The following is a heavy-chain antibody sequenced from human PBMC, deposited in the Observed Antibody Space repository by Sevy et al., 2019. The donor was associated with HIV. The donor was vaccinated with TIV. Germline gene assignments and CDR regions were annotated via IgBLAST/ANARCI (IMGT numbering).Heavy chain of an antibody. CDR2: IWYDGSNK. D-gene: IGHD3-10*01. CDR3: ARDLYYYGSGTADSYYYGMDV. CDR1: GFTFSSYG. J-gene: IGHJ6*02. V-gene: IGHV3-33*01. Sequence: GGSLRLSCAASGFTFSSYGMHWVHQAPGKGLEWVAVIWYDGSNKYYADSVKGRFTISRDNSKNTLYLQMNSLRAEDTAVYYCARDLYYYGSGTADSYYYGMDVWGQGTTVTVSS.